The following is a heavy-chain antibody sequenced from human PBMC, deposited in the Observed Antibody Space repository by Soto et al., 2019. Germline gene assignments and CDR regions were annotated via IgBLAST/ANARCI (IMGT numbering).Heavy chain of an antibody. J-gene: IGHJ4*02. CDR2: ISGSGGST. D-gene: IGHD3-9*01. Sequence: GGSLRLSCAASGFTFSSYAMSWVRQAPGKGLEWVSAISGSGGSTYYADSVKGRFTISRDNSKNTLYLQMNSLRAEDTAVYYCAKSPDYDILTGYYSDYWGQGTLVTVSS. CDR3: AKSPDYDILTGYYSDY. V-gene: IGHV3-23*01. CDR1: GFTFSSYA.